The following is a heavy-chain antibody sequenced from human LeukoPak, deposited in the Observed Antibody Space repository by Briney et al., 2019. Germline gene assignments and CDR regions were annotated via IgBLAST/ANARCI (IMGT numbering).Heavy chain of an antibody. CDR2: ISYDGSNK. D-gene: IGHD3-22*01. V-gene: IGHV3-30*04. CDR3: ARSGDSSGYYPDY. J-gene: IGHJ4*02. CDR1: GFTFSSYA. Sequence: GGSLRLSCAASGFTFSSYAMHWVRQAPGKGLERVAVISYDGSNKYYADSVKGRFTISRDNSKNTLYLQMNSLRAEDTAVYYCARSGDSSGYYPDYWGQGTLVTVSS.